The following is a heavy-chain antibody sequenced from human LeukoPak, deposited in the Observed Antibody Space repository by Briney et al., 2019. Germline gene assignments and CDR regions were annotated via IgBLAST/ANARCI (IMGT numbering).Heavy chain of an antibody. J-gene: IGHJ4*02. CDR3: ARHLASRSSSGRYYVDY. Sequence: PSETLSLTCTVSGGSISNSNYYWGWIRQPPGKGLEWIGNIYYTGSTYYNPSLKSRITISVDTSKNQFSLKLSSVTASDRAIYYCARHLASRSSSGRYYVDYWGQGTLVTVSS. V-gene: IGHV4-39*01. CDR2: IYYTGST. D-gene: IGHD6-19*01. CDR1: GGSISNSNYY.